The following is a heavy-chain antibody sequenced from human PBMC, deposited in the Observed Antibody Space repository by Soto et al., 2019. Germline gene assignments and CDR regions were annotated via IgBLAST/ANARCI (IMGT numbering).Heavy chain of an antibody. D-gene: IGHD2-2*01. Sequence: ASVKVSCKASGYTFTSYGISWVRQAPGQGLEWMGWISAYNGNTNYAQKLQGRVTMTTDTSTSTAYMELRSLRSDDTAVHYCARDPLGYCSSTSCGNWFDPWGQGTLVTVSS. CDR2: ISAYNGNT. J-gene: IGHJ5*02. CDR3: ARDPLGYCSSTSCGNWFDP. V-gene: IGHV1-18*04. CDR1: GYTFTSYG.